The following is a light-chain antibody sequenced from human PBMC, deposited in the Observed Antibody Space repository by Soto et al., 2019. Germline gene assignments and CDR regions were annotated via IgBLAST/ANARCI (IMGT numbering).Light chain of an antibody. CDR2: AVS. V-gene: IGLV2-14*01. J-gene: IGLJ1*01. CDR1: SSDIGAYNY. CDR3: SSYTTSSSLV. Sequence: QPALTQPAAVSASPGQSITISCTGTSSDIGAYNYVSWYQQYPGTAPKLIIYAVSSRPSGISSRFSGSKSASTASLTISGLQAEDEADYYCSSYTTSSSLVFGTGTKVTVL.